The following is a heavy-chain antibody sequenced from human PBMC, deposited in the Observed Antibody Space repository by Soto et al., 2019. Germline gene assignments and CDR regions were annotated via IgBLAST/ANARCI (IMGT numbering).Heavy chain of an antibody. CDR3: AGGLVVPAVYYYYYMDV. D-gene: IGHD2-2*01. CDR2: INHSGST. J-gene: IGHJ6*03. CDR1: GGSFSGYY. V-gene: IGHV4-34*01. Sequence: SETLSLTCAVYGGSFSGYYWSWIRQPPGKGLEWIGEINHSGSTNYNPSLKSRVTISVDTSKNQFSLKLSSVTAADTAVYYCAGGLVVPAVYYYYYMDVWGKGTTVTVSS.